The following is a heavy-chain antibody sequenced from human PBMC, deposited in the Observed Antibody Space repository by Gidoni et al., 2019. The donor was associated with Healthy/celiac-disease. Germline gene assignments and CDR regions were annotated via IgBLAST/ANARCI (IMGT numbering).Heavy chain of an antibody. D-gene: IGHD6-19*01. J-gene: IGHJ4*02. CDR1: GYSFTSYA. V-gene: IGHV1-3*01. CDR2: INAGNGNT. CDR3: ARGNRYSSGWYGY. Sequence: QVQLVQSGAEVKKPGASVKVSCKASGYSFTSYAMHWVRQAPGQRLEWMGWINAGNGNTKYSQKCQGRVTITRDTSASTAYMELSSLRSEDTAVYYCARGNRYSSGWYGYWGQGTLVTVSS.